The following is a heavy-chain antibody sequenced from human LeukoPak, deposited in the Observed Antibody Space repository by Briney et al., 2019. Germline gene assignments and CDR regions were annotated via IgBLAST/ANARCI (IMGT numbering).Heavy chain of an antibody. V-gene: IGHV3-53*01. D-gene: IGHD4-23*01. CDR1: GFTFSSYG. J-gene: IGHJ4*02. Sequence: GGSLRLSCAASGFTFSSYGMSWVRQAPGKGLEWVSIIYIDGSTYYADSVKGRFTISRDNSKNTVYLQMNSLRAEDTAVYYCARRAGGYSHPYDYWGQGTLVTVSS. CDR2: IYIDGST. CDR3: ARRAGGYSHPYDY.